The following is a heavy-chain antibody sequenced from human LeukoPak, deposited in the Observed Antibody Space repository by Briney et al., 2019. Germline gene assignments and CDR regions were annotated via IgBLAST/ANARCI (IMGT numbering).Heavy chain of an antibody. CDR1: GFTFRSYA. Sequence: GSLRLSCAASGFTFRSYAMSWIRQAPGKGLEWIGSIYYHENTYYNSSLKSRVTISVDTSKNQFSLKLNSVTAADTAVYFCARRAYSAAYWKHFDYWGQGTLVTVSS. V-gene: IGHV4-39*01. J-gene: IGHJ4*02. D-gene: IGHD1-1*01. CDR2: IYYHENT. CDR3: ARRAYSAAYWKHFDY.